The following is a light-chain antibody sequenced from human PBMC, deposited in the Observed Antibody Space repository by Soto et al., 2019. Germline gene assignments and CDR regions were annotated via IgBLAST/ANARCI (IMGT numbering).Light chain of an antibody. CDR3: QHYNNWPPWT. CDR2: GAS. CDR1: QSVSSN. V-gene: IGKV3-15*01. J-gene: IGKJ1*01. Sequence: EIVLTQSPATLSVSPGERVTLSCRASQSVSSNLAWYQQKPGQAPNLLVHGASTRATGVPARFSGSGSGTEFTLTISSLQSEDFAVYYCQHYNNWPPWTFGPGTKVEI.